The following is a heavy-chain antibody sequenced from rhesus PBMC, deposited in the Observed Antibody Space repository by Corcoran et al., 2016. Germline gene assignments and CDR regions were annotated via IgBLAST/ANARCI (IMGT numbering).Heavy chain of an antibody. J-gene: IGHJ5-2*02. CDR3: AKYTLRISDNSFDV. V-gene: IGHV4-80*01. CDR2: INANTGST. Sequence: QVQLQESGPGLVKPSETLSLTCAVSGGSLSNNSWMWIRHPPATGLEWIGEINANTGSTDYNPSLKSRVTISKDASKNQFSLSLSSVTAADTAIYYCAKYTLRISDNSFDVWGRGFLVTVSS. CDR1: GGSLSNNS.